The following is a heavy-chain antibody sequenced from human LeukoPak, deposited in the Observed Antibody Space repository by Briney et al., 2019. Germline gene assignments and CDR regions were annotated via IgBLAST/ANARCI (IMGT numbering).Heavy chain of an antibody. CDR2: IDGSGDNR. V-gene: IGHV3-23*01. D-gene: IGHD2-2*01. CDR1: GFTFKNYA. Sequence: GGSLTLSCAASGFTFKNYAMSWVCQAPGKGLEWVSSIDGSGDNRYYADSVKGRFTISRDNSGNTLYLQLRGLGAEDTATYYCAKVQMSTGWTFDFWGQGSLVTVSS. CDR3: AKVQMSTGWTFDF. J-gene: IGHJ4*02.